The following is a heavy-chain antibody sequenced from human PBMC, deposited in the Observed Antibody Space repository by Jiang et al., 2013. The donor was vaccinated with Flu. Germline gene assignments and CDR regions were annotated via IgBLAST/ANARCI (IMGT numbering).Heavy chain of an antibody. CDR2: IYYSGST. J-gene: IGHJ6*03. CDR1: GGSMRSYY. V-gene: IGHV4-59*01. CDR3: ARTPGSNHYMDV. D-gene: IGHD2-15*01. Sequence: PGLVKSSETLSLTCTVSGGSMRSYYWSWIRQSPGEGLEWIGYIYYSGSTYYNPSLKSRVTIVVDTSKNQFSLKLGSVTGADTGVYYCARTPGSNHYMDVWGKGTTVTVSS.